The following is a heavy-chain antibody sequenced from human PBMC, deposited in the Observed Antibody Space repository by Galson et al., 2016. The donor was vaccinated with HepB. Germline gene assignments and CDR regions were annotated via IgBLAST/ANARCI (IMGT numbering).Heavy chain of an antibody. CDR1: GFTFSSYA. CDR3: ARGDRRYCSGGSCYSDYYYGMDV. CDR2: ISRSGDAT. Sequence: SLRLSCAASGFTFSSYAMDWVRQAPRKGLEWVSAISRSGDATYYADSVKGRFTISRENAKNSLYLQMNSLRAGDTAVYYCARGDRRYCSGGSCYSDYYYGMDVWGQGTTVTVSS. J-gene: IGHJ6*02. V-gene: IGHV3-23*01. D-gene: IGHD2-15*01.